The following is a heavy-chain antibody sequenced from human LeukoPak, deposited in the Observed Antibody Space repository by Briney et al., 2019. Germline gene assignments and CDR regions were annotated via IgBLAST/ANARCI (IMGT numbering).Heavy chain of an antibody. CDR2: IRYDGSNK. J-gene: IGHJ4*02. CDR3: ATPLSGAVAASFDY. D-gene: IGHD6-19*01. CDR1: GFTFSSYG. Sequence: PGGSLRLSCAASGFTFSSYGMHWVRQAPGKGLEWVAFIRYDGSNKYYADSVKGRFTISRDNSKNTLYLQMNCLRAEDTAVYYCATPLSGAVAASFDYWGQGTLVTVSS. V-gene: IGHV3-30*02.